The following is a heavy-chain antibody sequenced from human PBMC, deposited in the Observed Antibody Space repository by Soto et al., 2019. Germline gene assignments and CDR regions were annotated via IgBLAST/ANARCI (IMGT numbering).Heavy chain of an antibody. J-gene: IGHJ5*02. CDR1: GYTFTRYY. D-gene: IGHD3-22*01. CDR2: ISTSGGST. Sequence: ASVKVSCKASGYTFTRYYMHWVRQAPGHGLEWMGIISTSGGSTSYAQKFQGRVTMTRDTSTSTVYMELNSLTSEDTAVYFCARVNRPDTSGYHLYNWFDPWGQGTQVTVSS. V-gene: IGHV1-46*01. CDR3: ARVNRPDTSGYHLYNWFDP.